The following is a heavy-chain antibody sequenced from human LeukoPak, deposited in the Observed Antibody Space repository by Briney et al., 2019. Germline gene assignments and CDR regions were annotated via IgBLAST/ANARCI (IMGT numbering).Heavy chain of an antibody. V-gene: IGHV3-48*04. J-gene: IGHJ4*03. CDR2: ISSSSSTI. CDR1: GFTFSSYS. CDR3: ATPRLDNYYDSSGYYLFDY. Sequence: GGSLRLSCAASGFTFSSYSMNWVRQAPGKGLEWVSYISSSSSTIYYADSVKGRFTISRDNAKNSLYLQMNSLRAEDTAVYYCATPRLDNYYDSSGYYLFDYWGKGTTVTVSS. D-gene: IGHD3-22*01.